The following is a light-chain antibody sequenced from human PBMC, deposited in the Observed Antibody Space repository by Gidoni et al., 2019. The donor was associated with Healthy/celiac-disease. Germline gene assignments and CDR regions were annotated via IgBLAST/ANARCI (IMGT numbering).Light chain of an antibody. J-gene: IGKJ4*01. Sequence: IVLTQSPGTLSLSPGERATLSCRASQSVSSSYLAWYQQKPGQAPRLLIYGASSRATGIPDRFSGSGSGTDFTLTISRLEPEDFAVYYCQQYGSSPLTFGGGTKVETK. CDR2: GAS. V-gene: IGKV3-20*01. CDR3: QQYGSSPLT. CDR1: QSVSSSY.